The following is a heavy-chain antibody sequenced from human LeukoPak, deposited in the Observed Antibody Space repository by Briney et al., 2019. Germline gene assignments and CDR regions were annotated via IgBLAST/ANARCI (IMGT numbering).Heavy chain of an antibody. CDR1: GFTFSSYS. J-gene: IGHJ4*02. V-gene: IGHV3-21*01. CDR2: ISSSSSYI. CDR3: ARPNLGQWLVSDY. D-gene: IGHD6-19*01. Sequence: GGSLRLSCAASGFTFSSYSMNWVRQAPGKGLEWVSSISSSSSYIYYADSVKGRFTISRDNAKNSLYLQMNSLRAEDTAVYYCARPNLGQWLVSDYWGQGTLVTVSS.